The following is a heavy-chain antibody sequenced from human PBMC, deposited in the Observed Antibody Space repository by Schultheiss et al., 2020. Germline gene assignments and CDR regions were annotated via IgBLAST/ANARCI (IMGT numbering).Heavy chain of an antibody. CDR1: GFTFSSYS. CDR2: ISSSGGYI. J-gene: IGHJ4*02. Sequence: GGSLRLSCAASGFTFSSYSMNWVRQAPGKGLEWVSSISSSGGYIYYADSVKGRFTISRDDAKDSLSLQMNSLRAEDTAVYYCSRGRSGSWSDYWGQGTLVTVSS. CDR3: SRGRSGSWSDY. D-gene: IGHD6-13*01. V-gene: IGHV3-21*01.